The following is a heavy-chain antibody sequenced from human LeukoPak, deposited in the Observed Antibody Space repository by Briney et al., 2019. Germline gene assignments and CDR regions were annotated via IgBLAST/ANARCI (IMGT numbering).Heavy chain of an antibody. V-gene: IGHV5-51*01. D-gene: IGHD2-21*02. Sequence: GESLRISCQGSGYTFTTYWIGWVRQMPGRGLEWMGLIYPGDSDTRYSPSFPGQVTIAADKSINTAYLRWSSLKASDTAMYYCARSPCGGDCYSGHFQHWGQGTLVTVSS. CDR3: ARSPCGGDCYSGHFQH. CDR1: GYTFTTYW. J-gene: IGHJ1*01. CDR2: IYPGDSDT.